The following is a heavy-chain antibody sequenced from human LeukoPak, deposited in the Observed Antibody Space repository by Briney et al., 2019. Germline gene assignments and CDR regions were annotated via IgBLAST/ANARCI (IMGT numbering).Heavy chain of an antibody. J-gene: IGHJ5*02. Sequence: SETLSLTCAVYGGSFSGYYWSWIRQPPGKGLEWIGEINRSGSTNYNPSLKSRVTISVDTSKNQFSLKLSSVTAADTAVYYCARGARFGFGELLYNWFDPWGQGTLVTVSS. CDR1: GGSFSGYY. V-gene: IGHV4-34*01. CDR3: ARGARFGFGELLYNWFDP. D-gene: IGHD3-10*01. CDR2: INRSGST.